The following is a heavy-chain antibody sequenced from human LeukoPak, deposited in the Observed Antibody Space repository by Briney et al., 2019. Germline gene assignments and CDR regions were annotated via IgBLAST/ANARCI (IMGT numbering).Heavy chain of an antibody. CDR1: GFTFSTYV. CDR2: MSSNGGST. J-gene: IGHJ1*01. V-gene: IGHV3-64D*09. Sequence: GGSLRVSCSASGFTFSTYVMHWVRQAPGKGLEYVSAMSSNGGSTYYADSVKGRFTISRDNSKNTLYLQMSSLRAEDTAVYYCVKFYAGNGMWGQGSLVTVSS. CDR3: VKFYAGNGM. D-gene: IGHD4-23*01.